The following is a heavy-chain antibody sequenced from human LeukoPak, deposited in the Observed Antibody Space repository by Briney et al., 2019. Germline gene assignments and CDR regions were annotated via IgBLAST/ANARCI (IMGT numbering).Heavy chain of an antibody. CDR3: ARDREGLRYFDWLPSDGFDP. CDR2: ISGSGGST. V-gene: IGHV3-23*01. Sequence: GGSLRLSCAASGFTFSSYAMSWVRQAPGKGLEWVSAISGSGGSTYYADSVKGRFTVSRDNSKNTVYLQMNNLRAEDTAVYYCARDREGLRYFDWLPSDGFDPWGQGTLVTVSS. D-gene: IGHD3-9*01. J-gene: IGHJ5*02. CDR1: GFTFSSYA.